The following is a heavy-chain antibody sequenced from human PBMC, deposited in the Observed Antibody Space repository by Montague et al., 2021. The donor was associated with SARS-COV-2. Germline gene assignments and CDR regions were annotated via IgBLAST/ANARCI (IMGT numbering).Heavy chain of an antibody. V-gene: IGHV4-34*01. D-gene: IGHD3-3*01. Sequence: SETLSLTCAVYGGSFSGHCWSWIRQPPGKGLEWIGEINHIGTPKFNPSLKSRVTPLVATPKNQFSLKLSSVTAADTAVFYCARGQPAAVTFYGIGNGQRDYYYYMDVWAKGTTVTVSS. CDR3: ARGQPAAVTFYGIGNGQRDYYYYMDV. CDR2: INHIGTP. J-gene: IGHJ6*03. CDR1: GGSFSGHC.